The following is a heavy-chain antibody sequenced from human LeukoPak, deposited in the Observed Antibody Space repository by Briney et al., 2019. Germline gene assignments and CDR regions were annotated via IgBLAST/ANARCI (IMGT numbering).Heavy chain of an antibody. D-gene: IGHD6-19*01. Sequence: SQTLSLTCAISGDSVSSNSAAWNWIRQSPSRGLEWLGRTYYRSKWYNDYAVSVRSRITINSDTSKNQFSLQLNSVTPEDTAVYYCATNKSSSGPFDYWGQGILVTVSS. CDR3: ATNKSSSGPFDY. J-gene: IGHJ4*02. CDR1: GDSVSSNSAA. CDR2: TYYRSKWYN. V-gene: IGHV6-1*01.